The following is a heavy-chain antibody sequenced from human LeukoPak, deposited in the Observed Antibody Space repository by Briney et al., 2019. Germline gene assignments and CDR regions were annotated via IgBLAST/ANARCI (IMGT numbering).Heavy chain of an antibody. V-gene: IGHV3-48*03. J-gene: IGHJ4*02. CDR2: ITRSGTTI. D-gene: IGHD2-2*02. CDR1: GFTFSSYE. Sequence: GGSLRLSCVASGFTFSSYEMNWVRQAPGKGLEWISYITRSGTTIYYADSVQGRFTISRDNAKNSLFLQMDGLRAEDTAVYYCARGPYCTTLNCYTWFDYWGQGILVTVSS. CDR3: ARGPYCTTLNCYTWFDY.